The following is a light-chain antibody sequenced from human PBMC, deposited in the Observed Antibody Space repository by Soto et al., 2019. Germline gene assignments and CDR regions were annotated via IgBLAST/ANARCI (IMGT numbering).Light chain of an antibody. CDR2: KAS. V-gene: IGKV1-5*03. CDR3: QQYNTYGYVWT. CDR1: QSISTW. Sequence: DFQMTQSPSTLSASVGDRVTITCRASQSISTWLAWYQQKPGKAPSLLIFKASELESGVPSRFSGSGSGTEFTLTISSLQPDDFATYYCQQYNTYGYVWTFGQGTKVDIK. J-gene: IGKJ1*01.